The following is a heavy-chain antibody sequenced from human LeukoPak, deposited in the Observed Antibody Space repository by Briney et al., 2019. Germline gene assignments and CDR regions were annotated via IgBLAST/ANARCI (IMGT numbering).Heavy chain of an antibody. V-gene: IGHV4-39*01. J-gene: IGHJ6*03. CDR1: GGSISSSSYY. CDR3: ASGKGFYYDSSGYYWLYYMDV. CDR2: FYYSGNT. D-gene: IGHD3-22*01. Sequence: ALETLSLTCTVSGGSISSSSYYWGWIRQPPGKGLEWIGSFYYSGNTYYNPSLKGRVTISVDTSKNQFSLKLSSVTAADTAVYYCASGKGFYYDSSGYYWLYYMDVWGKGTTVTVSS.